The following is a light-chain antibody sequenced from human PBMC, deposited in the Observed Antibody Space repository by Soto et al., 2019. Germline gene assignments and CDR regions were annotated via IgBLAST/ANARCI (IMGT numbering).Light chain of an antibody. CDR1: QDITNY. J-gene: IGKJ5*01. CDR3: QHYDHLPIT. CDR2: DAS. Sequence: IQMTHSPSSLSASVGDRVTITXXASQDITNYLNWYQQKPGKAPRLLLYDASSLETGVPSRFSGSGSGTDFTFTISSLQPEDIATYYCQHYDHLPITFGQGTRLEIK. V-gene: IGKV1-33*01.